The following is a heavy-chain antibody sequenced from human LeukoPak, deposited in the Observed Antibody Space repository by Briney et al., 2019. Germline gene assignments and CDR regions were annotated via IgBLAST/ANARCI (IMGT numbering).Heavy chain of an antibody. CDR3: ARIHSGGHFDY. J-gene: IGHJ4*02. CDR2: IFDSGST. D-gene: IGHD1-26*01. CDR1: YGSISSYH. V-gene: IGHV4-59*01. Sequence: SETLSLTCTVSYGSISSYHWSWIRQPPGKGLEWIGYIFDSGSTNYNPSLKSRVTISVDTSKNQFSLKLSSVTAADTAVYYCARIHSGGHFDYWGEGTLITVSS.